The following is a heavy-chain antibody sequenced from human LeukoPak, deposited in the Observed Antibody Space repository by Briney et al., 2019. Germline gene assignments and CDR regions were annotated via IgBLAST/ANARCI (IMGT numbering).Heavy chain of an antibody. D-gene: IGHD3-10*01. J-gene: IGHJ6*03. CDR1: GGSFSSYF. Sequence: SETLSLTCSISGGSFSSYFWSWVRQPAGKGLEWIGRIYPSGNTNYNPSLKSRVTLSVDTSKTQFSLRLSSVTAADTAVYYCAREDSGSYYNYYYFYMDVWGKGTTVTIS. V-gene: IGHV4-4*07. CDR3: AREDSGSYYNYYYFYMDV. CDR2: IYPSGNT.